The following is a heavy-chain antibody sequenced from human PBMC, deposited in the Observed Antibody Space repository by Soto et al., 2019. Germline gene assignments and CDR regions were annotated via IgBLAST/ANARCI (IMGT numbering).Heavy chain of an antibody. V-gene: IGHV4-34*01. CDR1: GGSFSGYY. Sequence: SETLSLTCAVYGGSFSGYYWSWIRQPPGKGLEWIGEINHSGSTNYNPSLKSRVTISVDTSKNQFSLKLSSVTAADTAVYYCARLGRRYYSGMDVWGQGTTVTVSS. CDR2: INHSGST. J-gene: IGHJ6*02. D-gene: IGHD6-6*01. CDR3: ARLGRRYYSGMDV.